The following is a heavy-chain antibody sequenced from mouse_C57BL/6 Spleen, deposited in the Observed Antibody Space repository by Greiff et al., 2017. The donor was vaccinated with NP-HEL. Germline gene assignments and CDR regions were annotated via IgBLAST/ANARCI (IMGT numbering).Heavy chain of an antibody. J-gene: IGHJ4*01. CDR2: IYPGSGGT. CDR1: GYTFTSYW. Sequence: QVQLQQPGAELVKPGASVKMSCKASGYTFTSYWMPWVKQRPGQGLEWIGAIYPGSGGTTYNEKFKCKATLTVDTSSSTAYMQLSSLTSEDSAVYYCARMAHDSYDAMDDGGQGTSVTVSS. D-gene: IGHD1-3*01. CDR3: ARMAHDSYDAMDD. V-gene: IGHV1-55*01.